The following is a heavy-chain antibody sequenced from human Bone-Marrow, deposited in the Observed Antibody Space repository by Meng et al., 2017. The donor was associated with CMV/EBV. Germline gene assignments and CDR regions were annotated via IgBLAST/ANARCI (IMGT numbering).Heavy chain of an antibody. V-gene: IGHV1-2*02. D-gene: IGHD3-3*01. Sequence: ASVKVSCKASGYTFTGYYMHWVRQAPGQGLEWMGWINPNSGGTNYAQKFQGRVTMTRDTSISTAYMELRSLRSDDTAVYYCARELVTYDFWSGYTTNYGMDVWGQGTTVTVSS. CDR3: ARELVTYDFWSGYTTNYGMDV. CDR2: INPNSGGT. CDR1: GYTFTGYY. J-gene: IGHJ6*02.